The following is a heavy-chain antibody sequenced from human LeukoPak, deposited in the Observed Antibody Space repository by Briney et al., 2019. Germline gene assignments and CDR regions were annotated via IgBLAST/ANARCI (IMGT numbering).Heavy chain of an antibody. D-gene: IGHD2/OR15-2a*01. CDR3: ARILYSNNIDY. CDR1: GYSISSGYY. J-gene: IGHJ4*02. V-gene: IGHV4-38-2*02. Sequence: SETLSLTCTVSGYSISSGYYWGWIRQPPGKGLEWIGSIYHSGSTYYNPSLKSRVTISVDTSKNQFSLKLNSVTAADTAVYYCARILYSNNIDYWGQGTLVTVSS. CDR2: IYHSGST.